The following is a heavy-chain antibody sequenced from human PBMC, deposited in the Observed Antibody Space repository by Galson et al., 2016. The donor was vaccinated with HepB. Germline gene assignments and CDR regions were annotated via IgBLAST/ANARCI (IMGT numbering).Heavy chain of an antibody. V-gene: IGHV3-9*01. CDR3: ARGTGMDG. J-gene: IGHJ6*02. CDR1: GFIFDDFS. CDR2: ISWDSTTT. Sequence: SLRLSCAASGFIFDDFSLHWVRQRPGQGLEWVSGISWDSTTTHYADSVKGRFTISRDNAKNSLYLQMNSLRVEDTAVYYCARGTGMDGWGQGTTVTVSS.